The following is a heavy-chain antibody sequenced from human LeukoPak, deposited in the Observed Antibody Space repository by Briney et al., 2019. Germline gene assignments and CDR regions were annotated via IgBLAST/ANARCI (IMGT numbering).Heavy chain of an antibody. V-gene: IGHV3-64*01. Sequence: PGGSLRLSCAASGFTFSNFAIHWVRQAPGKGLEFVSGIRSTGDSTYYANSAKGRFTISRDNSKNTLYLQMNSLRAEDTAVYYCAKDPRRYSRTGGYFDYWGQGTLVTVSS. CDR3: AKDPRRYSRTGGYFDY. D-gene: IGHD6-13*01. CDR1: GFTFSNFA. CDR2: IRSTGDST. J-gene: IGHJ4*02.